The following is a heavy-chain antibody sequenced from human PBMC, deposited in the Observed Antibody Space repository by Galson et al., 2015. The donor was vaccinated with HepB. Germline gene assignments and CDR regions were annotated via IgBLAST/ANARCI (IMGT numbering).Heavy chain of an antibody. J-gene: IGHJ2*01. CDR3: AKDFGSSWFYWYFDL. CDR1: GFTFSSYG. CDR2: ISCDGSNK. Sequence: SLRLSCAASGFTFSSYGMHWVRQAPGKGLEWVAVISCDGSNKYYADSVKGRFTISRDNSKNTLYLQMNSLRAEDTAVYYCAKDFGSSWFYWYFDLWGRGTLVTVSS. D-gene: IGHD6-13*01. V-gene: IGHV3-30*18.